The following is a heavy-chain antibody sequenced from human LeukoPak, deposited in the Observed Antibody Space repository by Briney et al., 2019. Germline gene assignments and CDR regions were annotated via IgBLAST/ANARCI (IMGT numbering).Heavy chain of an antibody. D-gene: IGHD2-15*01. Sequence: PSETLSLTCAVSGYSISSGYYWGWIRQPPGKGLEWIGSIYHSGSTYYNPSLKSRVTISVDTSKNQFSLNLTSLTAADTAVYYCARHGCGGGSCFGYWGQGTLVTVSS. V-gene: IGHV4-38-2*01. CDR3: ARHGCGGGSCFGY. J-gene: IGHJ4*02. CDR2: IYHSGST. CDR1: GYSISSGYY.